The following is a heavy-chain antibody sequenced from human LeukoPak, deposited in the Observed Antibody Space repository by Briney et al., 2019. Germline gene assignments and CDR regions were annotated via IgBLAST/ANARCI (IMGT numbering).Heavy chain of an antibody. D-gene: IGHD3-3*01. J-gene: IGHJ4*02. CDR2: ISGSGGST. CDR1: GFTFSSYG. CDR3: AKAQPVLRFLEWLLDYFDY. Sequence: GGSLRLSCAASGFTFSSYGMSWVRQAPGKGLEWVSAISGSGGSTYYADSVKGRFTISRDNSKNTLYLQMNSLRAEDTAVYYCAKAQPVLRFLEWLLDYFDYWGQGTLVTVSS. V-gene: IGHV3-23*01.